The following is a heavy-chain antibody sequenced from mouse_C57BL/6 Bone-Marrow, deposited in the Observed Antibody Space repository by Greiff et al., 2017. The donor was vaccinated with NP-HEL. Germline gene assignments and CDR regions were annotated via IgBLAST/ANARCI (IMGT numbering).Heavy chain of an antibody. Sequence: VQLQQPGAELVMPGASVKLSCKASGYTFTSYWMPWVKQRPGQGLEWVGEIDTSDSYTNYKQKFKGKSTLTVDKSSSTAYMQRSSLTSEDPAVYYCARYPITTVVATGYFDVWGTGTTVTVSS. CDR3: ARYPITTVVATGYFDV. J-gene: IGHJ1*03. CDR2: IDTSDSYT. D-gene: IGHD1-1*01. CDR1: GYTFTSYW. V-gene: IGHV1-69*01.